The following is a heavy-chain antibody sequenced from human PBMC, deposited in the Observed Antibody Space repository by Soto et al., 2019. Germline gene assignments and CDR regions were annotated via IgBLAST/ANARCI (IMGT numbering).Heavy chain of an antibody. CDR3: ARERGRITDY. Sequence: ESGGVVVQPGGSLRLSCAASGFTFDDYAMHWVRQTPGKSLEWVSLITWDGGSTFYANSVRGRFTISRDNNNHYLYLQMSSLRTDDTALYYCARERGRITDYWGQGTLVTVSS. J-gene: IGHJ4*02. D-gene: IGHD1-20*01. CDR1: GFTFDDYA. CDR2: ITWDGGST. V-gene: IGHV3-43*01.